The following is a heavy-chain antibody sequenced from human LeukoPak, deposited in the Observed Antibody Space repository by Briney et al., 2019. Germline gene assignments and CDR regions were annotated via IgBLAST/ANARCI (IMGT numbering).Heavy chain of an antibody. D-gene: IGHD3-22*01. CDR2: IKQDGSEK. CDR3: ARGGGYYDSSGYLALHY. V-gene: IGHV3-7*01. Sequence: GGSLRLSCAASGFTFSSYWMSWVRQARGKGLEWVANIKQDGSEKYYVDSVKGRFTISRDNAKNSLYLQMNSLRAEDTAVYYCARGGGYYDSSGYLALHYWGQGTLVTVSS. CDR1: GFTFSSYW. J-gene: IGHJ4*02.